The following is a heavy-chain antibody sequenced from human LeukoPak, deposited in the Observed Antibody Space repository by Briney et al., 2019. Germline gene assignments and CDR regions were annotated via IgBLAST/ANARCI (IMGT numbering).Heavy chain of an antibody. J-gene: IGHJ3*02. CDR2: IKSKTDGGTR. CDR3: TTFDYAAFLI. V-gene: IGHV3-15*01. D-gene: IGHD4/OR15-4a*01. CDR1: GFTSSNAW. Sequence: PGGSLRLSCAVSGFTSSNAWMSWVRQAPGKGLEWVGRIKSKTDGGTRDYAAPVKGRFTISRDDSKNTLYLQMNSLKIEDTAVYYCTTFDYAAFLIWCQGTMVTVSS.